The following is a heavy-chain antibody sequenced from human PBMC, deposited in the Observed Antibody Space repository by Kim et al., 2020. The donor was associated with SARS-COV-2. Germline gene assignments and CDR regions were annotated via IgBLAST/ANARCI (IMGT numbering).Heavy chain of an antibody. J-gene: IGHJ4*02. CDR3: TTDSAYTTLLFEY. V-gene: IGHV1-24*01. CDR2: FDTEDGDT. CDR1: GHSLTELS. Sequence: ASVKVSCKVSGHSLTELSMHWVRQTPGKGLEWMGGFDTEDGDTVYAQNFQGRVTMTEDTSTNTAYMELSSLRSEDTAVYYCTTDSAYTTLLFEYWGQGTLVTVSS. D-gene: IGHD1-1*01.